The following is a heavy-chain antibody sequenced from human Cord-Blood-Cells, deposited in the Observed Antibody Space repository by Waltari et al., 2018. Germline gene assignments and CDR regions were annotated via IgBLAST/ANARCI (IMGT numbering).Heavy chain of an antibody. CDR2: IKSKNDGGTT. Sequence: EVQLVESGGGLVKPGGSLRLSCAASGFTFSNAWMSWVRQAPGKGLEWVGRIKSKNDGGTTDYASTVKGRFTISRDDSKNTLYLQMNSLKTEDTAVYYCTTVDGAFDIWGQGTMVTVSS. CDR1: GFTFSNAW. J-gene: IGHJ3*02. CDR3: TTVDGAFDI. V-gene: IGHV3-15*01.